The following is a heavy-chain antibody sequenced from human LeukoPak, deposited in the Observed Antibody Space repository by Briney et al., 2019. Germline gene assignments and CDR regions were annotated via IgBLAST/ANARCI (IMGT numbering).Heavy chain of an antibody. CDR2: ISGTSSLI. J-gene: IGHJ5*02. D-gene: IGHD2-15*01. V-gene: IGHV3-48*01. CDR1: GFTFSTYS. Sequence: GGSLRLSCAASGFTFSTYSMNWVRQAPGKGLEWVSYISGTSSLIYYADSVKGRFTISRDNAKNSLYLQVNSLRVEDTAVYYCARDPRNVGLAPWGQGTLVTVSS. CDR3: ARDPRNVGLAP.